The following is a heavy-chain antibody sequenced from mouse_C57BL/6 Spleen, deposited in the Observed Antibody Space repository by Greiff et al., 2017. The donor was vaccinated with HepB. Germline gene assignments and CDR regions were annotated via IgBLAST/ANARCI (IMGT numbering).Heavy chain of an antibody. J-gene: IGHJ3*01. CDR2: IYPGSGST. V-gene: IGHV1-55*01. CDR3: ARNYYGYDGVFAY. CDR1: GYTFTSYW. Sequence: VQLQQPGAELVKPGASVKMSCKASGYTFTSYWITWVKQRPGQGLEWIGDIYPGSGSTNYNEKFKSKATLTVDTSSSTAYMQLSSLTSEDSAVYYCARNYYGYDGVFAYWGQGTLVTVSA. D-gene: IGHD2-2*01.